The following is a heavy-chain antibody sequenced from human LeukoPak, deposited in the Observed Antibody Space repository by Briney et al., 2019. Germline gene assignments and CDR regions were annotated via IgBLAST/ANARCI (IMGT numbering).Heavy chain of an antibody. D-gene: IGHD2-2*01. CDR2: IYYSGST. V-gene: IGHV4-30-4*08. CDR3: ARHERDIVVVPVLDAFDI. Sequence: SQTLSLTCTVSGGSISSGDYYWSWIRQPPGKGLEWIGYIYYSGSTYYNPSLKSRVTISVDTSKNQFSLKLSSVTAADTAVYYCARHERDIVVVPVLDAFDIWGQGTMVTVSS. J-gene: IGHJ3*02. CDR1: GGSISSGDYY.